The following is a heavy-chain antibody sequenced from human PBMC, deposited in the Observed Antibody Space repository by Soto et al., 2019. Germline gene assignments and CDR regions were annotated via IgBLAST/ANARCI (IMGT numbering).Heavy chain of an antibody. V-gene: IGHV3-23*01. D-gene: IGHD5-12*01. CDR3: GRPVLFLRASEFGY. CDR1: GFTFNNYA. CDR2: INASGDKT. J-gene: IGHJ2*01. Sequence: EVQLLESGGGLVQRGGSLRVSCAASGFTFNNYAMTWVRQAPGKGLEWVSFINASGDKTYYADSVKGRFTISRDNSKNPLGLQMSALREDDTAVYFWGRPVLFLRASEFGYRGRGPLATAS.